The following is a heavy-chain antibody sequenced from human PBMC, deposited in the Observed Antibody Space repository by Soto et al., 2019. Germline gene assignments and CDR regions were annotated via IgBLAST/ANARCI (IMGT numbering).Heavy chain of an antibody. CDR2: IWYDGSNK. CDR3: ARDSIAAAVVGYYCDY. J-gene: IGHJ4*02. V-gene: IGHV3-33*01. Sequence: QVQLVESGGGVVQPGRSLRLSCAASGFTFSSYGMHWVRQAPGKGLEWVAVIWYDGSNKYYADSVKGGFTISRDNSKNTLYLQMNSLRAEDTAVYYCARDSIAAAVVGYYCDYWGQGTLVTVSS. D-gene: IGHD6-13*01. CDR1: GFTFSSYG.